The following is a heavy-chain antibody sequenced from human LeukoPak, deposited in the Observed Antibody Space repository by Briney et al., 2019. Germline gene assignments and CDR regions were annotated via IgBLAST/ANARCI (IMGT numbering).Heavy chain of an antibody. CDR2: INQSGST. V-gene: IGHV4-34*01. Sequence: SETLSLTCAVFGGPFSGYHWSWIRQSRGQELEWIGEINQSGSTNCNPSLESRVTMSIDTSKNQFSLKLSSVTAADAAVYYCARDRDGVFEYWGQGTLVTVSS. J-gene: IGHJ4*02. D-gene: IGHD3-10*01. CDR1: GGPFSGYH. CDR3: ARDRDGVFEY.